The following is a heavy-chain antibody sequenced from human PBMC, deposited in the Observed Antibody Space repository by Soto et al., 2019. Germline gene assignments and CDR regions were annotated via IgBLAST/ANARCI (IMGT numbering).Heavy chain of an antibody. D-gene: IGHD2-2*02. CDR2: IGVYNGTT. CDR1: GYTFTKYG. V-gene: IGHV1-18*04. CDR3: SRARYCTSPSCYSHYYYGMDI. Sequence: QEQLVQSGGEVKKPGASVRVSCKASGYTFTKYGITWVRQAPGQGLEWMGWIGVYNGTTNYARKLQGRVIMTTETPASTAYMALRSLRSDDSAVYYCSRARYCTSPSCYSHYYYGMDIWGQGTTVSVSS. J-gene: IGHJ6*02.